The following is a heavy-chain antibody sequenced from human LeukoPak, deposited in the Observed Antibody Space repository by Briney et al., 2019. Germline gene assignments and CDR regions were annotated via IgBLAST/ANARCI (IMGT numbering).Heavy chain of an antibody. Sequence: GGSLRLSCAASGFTFSSYGMHWVRQAPGKGLEWVAFIRYDGSNKYYADSVKGRFTISRDNSKNTLYLQMNSLRAEDTAVYYCAKVPAENYDFWSGSIDYWGQGTLVTVSS. V-gene: IGHV3-30*02. J-gene: IGHJ4*02. CDR2: IRYDGSNK. D-gene: IGHD3-3*01. CDR3: AKVPAENYDFWSGSIDY. CDR1: GFTFSSYG.